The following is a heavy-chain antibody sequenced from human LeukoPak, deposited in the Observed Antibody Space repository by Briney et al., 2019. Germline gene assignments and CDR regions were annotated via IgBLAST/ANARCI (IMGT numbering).Heavy chain of an antibody. CDR1: GGSISSYS. D-gene: IGHD5-24*01. J-gene: IGHJ3*02. CDR2: TYHSGST. CDR3: ARGGDGYNHPYNAFDI. V-gene: IGHV4-30-2*01. Sequence: SETLSLTCTVSGGSISSYSWSWIRQPPGKGLEWIGYTYHSGSTYYNPSLKSRVTISVDRSKNQFSLKLSSVTAADTAVYYCARGGDGYNHPYNAFDIWGQGTMVTVSS.